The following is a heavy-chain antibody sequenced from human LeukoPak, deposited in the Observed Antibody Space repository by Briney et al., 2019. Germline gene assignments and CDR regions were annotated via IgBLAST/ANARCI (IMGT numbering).Heavy chain of an antibody. CDR3: ARRYGSGSNDY. Sequence: ASVKVSCKAPGYTFTGYYMHWVRQAPGQGPEWMGWINPNSGGTNYAQKFQGRVTMTRDTSISTAYMELSRLRSDDTAVYYCARRYGSGSNDYWGQGTLVTVSS. V-gene: IGHV1-2*02. CDR1: GYTFTGYY. CDR2: INPNSGGT. D-gene: IGHD3-10*01. J-gene: IGHJ4*02.